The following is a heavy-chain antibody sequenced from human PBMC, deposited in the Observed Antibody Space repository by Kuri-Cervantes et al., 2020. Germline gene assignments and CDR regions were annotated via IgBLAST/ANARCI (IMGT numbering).Heavy chain of an antibody. V-gene: IGHV4/OR15-8*01. CDR3: ARGFAGGSAPSHYLDV. D-gene: IGHD3-10*01. CDR1: GGSISSSNW. J-gene: IGHJ6*03. CDR2: IYHSGST. Sequence: ESLKISCVVSGGSISSSNWWNWVRQPPGKGLEWIGEIYHSGSTNYNPSLKSRVTISIDTSKNQFSLNLRSVTVADTAVYYCARGFAGGSAPSHYLDVWGKGTTVTVSS.